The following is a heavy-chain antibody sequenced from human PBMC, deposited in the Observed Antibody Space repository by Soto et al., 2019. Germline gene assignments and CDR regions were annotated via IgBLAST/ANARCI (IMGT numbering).Heavy chain of an antibody. CDR1: GYTFTTYY. CDR2: INPSTGST. J-gene: IGHJ4*02. CDR3: ARDPSDSSGYYYDY. Sequence: ASVKVSCKASGYTFTTYYMHWVRQAPGQGLEWMGIINPSTGSTVYAQKFQDRVTMTRDTSTSTVYMGLSSLRSEDTAVYYCARDPSDSSGYYYDYWGQGTLVTVSS. D-gene: IGHD3-22*01. V-gene: IGHV1-46*01.